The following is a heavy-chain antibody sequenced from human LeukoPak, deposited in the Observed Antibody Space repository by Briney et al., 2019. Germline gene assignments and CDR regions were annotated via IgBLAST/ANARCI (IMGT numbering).Heavy chain of an antibody. J-gene: IGHJ4*02. CDR2: ISGSGGST. V-gene: IGHV3-23*01. CDR3: AKDLRVGATDCYFDY. Sequence: GRSLRLSCVASGFTFSNYAMHWVRQAPGKGLEWVSAISGSGGSTYYADSVKGRFTISRDNSKNTLYLQMNSLRAEDTAVYYCAKDLRVGATDCYFDYWGQGTLVTVSS. D-gene: IGHD1-26*01. CDR1: GFTFSNYA.